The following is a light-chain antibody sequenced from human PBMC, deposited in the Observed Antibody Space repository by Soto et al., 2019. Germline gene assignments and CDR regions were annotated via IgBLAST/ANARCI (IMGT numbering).Light chain of an antibody. V-gene: IGKV1-13*02. CDR3: QQFKGALT. J-gene: IGKJ4*01. CDR1: QGIGSA. CDR2: DAS. Sequence: IQLTQSPSSLSASVGDRVTITCRASQGIGSALAWYQQKPGKPPRLLMYDASSLESGVSSRFSGSGSGTDFTLTFSNLQPGDFATYFCQQFKGALTFGGGTKVEIK.